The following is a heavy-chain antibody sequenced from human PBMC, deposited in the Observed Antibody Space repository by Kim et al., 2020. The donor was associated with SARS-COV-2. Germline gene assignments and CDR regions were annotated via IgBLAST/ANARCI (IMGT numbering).Heavy chain of an antibody. CDR2: ISGGSDYI. J-gene: IGHJ4*02. CDR3: ASFSTYAPASSGY. CDR1: GFTFSSYS. Sequence: GGSLRLSCAASGFTFSSYSFNWVRQAPGKGLEWVSSISGGSDYIYYADSVKGRFTISRDNARNSLYLQMNSLRAEDTAVYYCASFSTYAPASSGYWGQGTLVTVSS. V-gene: IGHV3-21*01. D-gene: IGHD2-2*01.